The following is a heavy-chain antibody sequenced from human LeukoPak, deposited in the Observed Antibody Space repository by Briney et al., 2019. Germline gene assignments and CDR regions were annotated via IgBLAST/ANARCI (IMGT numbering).Heavy chain of an antibody. CDR2: ISYDGSNK. CDR1: GFTFSSYA. Sequence: GGSLRLSCAASGFTFSSYAMSWVRQAPGKGLEWVAVISYDGSNKYYADSVKGRFTISRDNSKNTLYLQMNSLRAEDTAVYYCAREVRGFLEWLSPNYYYYGMDVWGQGTTVTVSS. D-gene: IGHD3-3*01. V-gene: IGHV3-30*04. CDR3: AREVRGFLEWLSPNYYYYGMDV. J-gene: IGHJ6*02.